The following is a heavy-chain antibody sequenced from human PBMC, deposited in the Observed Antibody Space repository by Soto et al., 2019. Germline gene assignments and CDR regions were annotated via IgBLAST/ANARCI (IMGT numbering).Heavy chain of an antibody. V-gene: IGHV3-9*01. J-gene: IGHJ4*02. CDR3: AKGAGSYPRYYFDS. CDR2: IGWNSGDI. Sequence: GGSLRLSCAASGFTFDDYAMHWVRQAPGKGLEWVSSIGWNSGDIGYADSVKGRFTISRDNTKNSLYLQMNSLRAEDTAFYYCAKGAGSYPRYYFDSWGQGXLVTVYS. D-gene: IGHD3-10*01. CDR1: GFTFDDYA.